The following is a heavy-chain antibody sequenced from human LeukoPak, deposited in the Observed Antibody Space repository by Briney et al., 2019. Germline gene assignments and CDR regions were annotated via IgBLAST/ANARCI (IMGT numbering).Heavy chain of an antibody. CDR1: GGSISSYY. V-gene: IGHV4-59*01. D-gene: IGHD2-2*01. CDR2: IYYSGST. CDR3: ARLVVPAYGMDY. Sequence: PSETLSLTCTVSGGSISSYYWSWIRQPPGKGLEWIGYIYYSGSTNYNPSLKSRVTISVDTSKNQFSLKLSSVTAADTAVYYCARLVVPAYGMDYWGQGTLVTVSS. J-gene: IGHJ4*02.